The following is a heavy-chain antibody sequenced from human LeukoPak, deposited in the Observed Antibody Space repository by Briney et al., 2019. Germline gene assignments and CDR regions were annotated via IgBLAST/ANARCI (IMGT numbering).Heavy chain of an antibody. D-gene: IGHD2-15*01. V-gene: IGHV4-59*08. CDR2: IYYSGST. Sequence: SETLSLTCTVSGGSISSYYWSWIRQPLGKGLEWIGYIYYSGSTNYNPSLKSRVTISVDTSKNQFSLKLSSVTAADTAVYYCARVRCGGGSCSADDAFDIWGQGTMVTVSS. J-gene: IGHJ3*02. CDR3: ARVRCGGGSCSADDAFDI. CDR1: GGSISSYY.